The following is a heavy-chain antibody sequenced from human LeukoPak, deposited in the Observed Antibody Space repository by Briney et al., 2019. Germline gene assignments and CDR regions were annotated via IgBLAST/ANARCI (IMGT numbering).Heavy chain of an antibody. Sequence: GGSLRLSCAASGFTFSSYWMHWVRQAPGKGLVWVSRINSDGSSTSYADSVKGRFTISRGNAKNTLYLQMNSLRAEDTAVYYCARTSERRGYSQDYWGQGTLVTVSS. V-gene: IGHV3-74*01. J-gene: IGHJ4*02. CDR2: INSDGSST. CDR3: ARTSERRGYSQDY. D-gene: IGHD5-12*01. CDR1: GFTFSSYW.